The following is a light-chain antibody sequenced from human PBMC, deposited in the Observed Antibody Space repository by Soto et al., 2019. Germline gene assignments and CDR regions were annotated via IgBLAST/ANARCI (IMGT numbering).Light chain of an antibody. CDR3: SSYKSSSSPVV. Sequence: QSALTQPASVSGSPGQSITISCTGTSSDVGGYNYVSWYQQHPGKAPKLMIYDVSNRPSGVSNRFSGSKSGNTASLTISGRQAEDEADYYCSSYKSSSSPVVFGGGTKLTVL. V-gene: IGLV2-14*01. CDR1: SSDVGGYNY. CDR2: DVS. J-gene: IGLJ2*01.